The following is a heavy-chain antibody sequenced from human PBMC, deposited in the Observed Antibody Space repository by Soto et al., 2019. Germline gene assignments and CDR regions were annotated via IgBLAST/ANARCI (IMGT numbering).Heavy chain of an antibody. CDR3: ARSITMVRGVRAVGY. J-gene: IGHJ4*02. CDR2: MNPNSGNT. Sequence: QVQLVQSGAEVKKPGASVKVSCKASGYTFTSYDVNWVRQATGQGLESMGWMNPNSGNTGYAQKFQGRVTMTRNTSISTAYMELSSLRSEDTAVYYCARSITMVRGVRAVGYWGQGTLVTVSS. D-gene: IGHD3-10*01. V-gene: IGHV1-8*01. CDR1: GYTFTSYD.